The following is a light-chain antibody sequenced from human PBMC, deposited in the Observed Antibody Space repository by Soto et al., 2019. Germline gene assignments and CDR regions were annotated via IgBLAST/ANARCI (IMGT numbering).Light chain of an antibody. CDR1: QSISSW. CDR3: QQYNSYSRT. V-gene: IGKV1-5*01. CDR2: DAS. J-gene: IGKJ1*01. Sequence: DFQMTQSPSTLSASVGDRVTITCRASQSISSWLAWYQQKPGKAPKLLIYDASTLESGVPSRFSGSGSGTEFTLTISSLQPDDFATYYCQQYNSYSRTFGQGIKVEIK.